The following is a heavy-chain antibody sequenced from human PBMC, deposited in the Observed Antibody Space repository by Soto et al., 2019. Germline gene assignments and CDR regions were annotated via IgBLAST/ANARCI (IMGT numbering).Heavy chain of an antibody. V-gene: IGHV4-4*07. J-gene: IGHJ1*01. CDR1: GRSMSGYY. CDR2: IYTSGTT. D-gene: IGHD3-10*02. CDR3: AREDYYVTGYYVV. Sequence: SETLSLTCTVSGRSMSGYYWSWIRQPAGERLEWIGRIYTSGTTDFNPSLKGRVTMSVDTSKNQFSLKLTSVTAADTALYYCAREDYYVTGYYVVWGQGTQETFSS.